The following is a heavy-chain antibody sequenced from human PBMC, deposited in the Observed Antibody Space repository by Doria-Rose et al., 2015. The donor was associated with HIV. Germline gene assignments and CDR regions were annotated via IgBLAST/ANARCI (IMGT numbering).Heavy chain of an antibody. V-gene: IGHV2-26*01. CDR1: GVSLSSPGMG. CDR2: IFSDDER. Sequence: QITLKESGPVLVKPTETLTLTCTVSGVSLSSPGMGVSWIRQPPGKALEWLANIFSDDERSYKTSLKSRLTISRGTYKIQVFLTMTDMDHVDAATYYCARIKSSRWYHKYYVDFWGQGTLVIVSA. CDR3: ARIKSSRWYHKYYVDF. D-gene: IGHD6-13*01. J-gene: IGHJ4*02.